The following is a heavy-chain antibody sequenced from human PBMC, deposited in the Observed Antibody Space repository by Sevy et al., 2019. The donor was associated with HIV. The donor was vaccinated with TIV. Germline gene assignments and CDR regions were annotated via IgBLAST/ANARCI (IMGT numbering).Heavy chain of an antibody. D-gene: IGHD2-2*01. CDR1: GFTFGDYA. J-gene: IGHJ4*02. CDR2: IRSKAYGGTT. Sequence: LRLSCTASGFTFGDYAMSWVRQAPGKGLEGVGFIRSKAYGGTTEYAESVKGRLTISRDDSKSIADLQMNSLKTEDTAVYYCTRGRFCSSTSCYYWGQGTLVTVSS. CDR3: TRGRFCSSTSCYY. V-gene: IGHV3-49*04.